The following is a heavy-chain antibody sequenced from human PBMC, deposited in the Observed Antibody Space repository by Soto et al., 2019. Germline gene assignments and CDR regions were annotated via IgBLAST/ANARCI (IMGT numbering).Heavy chain of an antibody. CDR1: GGSVSSNSHY. CDR2: IYYSGTT. J-gene: IGHJ4*02. Sequence: QMQLQESGPGLVKPSETLSLTCTVSGGSVSSNSHYWSWIRQSPGKGLEWIGYIYYSGTTNYSPSLKSRVSISVDTSKNQFSLKLTSVTAADTAVYYCARTIPGKSDGAWYWNYFDSWGQGTLITVSS. CDR3: ARTIPGKSDGAWYWNYFDS. D-gene: IGHD2-8*02. V-gene: IGHV4-61*01.